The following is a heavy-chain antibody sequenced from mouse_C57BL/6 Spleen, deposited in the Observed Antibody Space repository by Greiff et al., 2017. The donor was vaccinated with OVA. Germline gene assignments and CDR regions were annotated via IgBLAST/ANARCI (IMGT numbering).Heavy chain of an antibody. V-gene: IGHV5-15*01. CDR1: GFTFSDYG. D-gene: IGHD1-2*01. CDR3: ARQGATAYYFDY. Sequence: DVQLVESGGGLVQPGGSLKLSCAASGFTFSDYGMAWVRQAPRKGPEWVAFISNLAYSIYYADTVTGRFTISRENAKNTLYLEMSSLRSEDTAMYYCARQGATAYYFDYWGQGTTLTVSS. CDR2: ISNLAYSI. J-gene: IGHJ2*01.